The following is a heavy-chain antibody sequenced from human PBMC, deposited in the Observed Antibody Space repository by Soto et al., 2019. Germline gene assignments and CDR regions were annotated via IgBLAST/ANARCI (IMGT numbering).Heavy chain of an antibody. CDR3: ARDKGYCSSSSCSRVY. V-gene: IGHV3-11*01. D-gene: IGHD2-15*01. J-gene: IGHJ4*02. CDR2: ISGSGSTI. Sequence: PGGSLRLSCAASGFTFSDFYMSWIRQTPGKGLEWISYISGSGSTIYLADSVRGRFTISRDNAKNSLYLQMNSLRAEDTAVFYCARDKGYCSSSSCSRVYWGQGTLVTVSS. CDR1: GFTFSDFY.